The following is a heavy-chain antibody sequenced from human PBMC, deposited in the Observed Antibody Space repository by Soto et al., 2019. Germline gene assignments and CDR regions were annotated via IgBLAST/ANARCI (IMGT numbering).Heavy chain of an antibody. D-gene: IGHD2-2*01. Sequence: SETLSLTCAVSGGSISSGGYPWSWIRKPPGKGLEWIGYIYHSGSTYYNPSLKSRVTISVDRSKNQFSLKLSSVTAADTAVYYCARVLAGGYCSSTSCYSPGYFDYWGQGTLVTVSS. J-gene: IGHJ4*02. CDR3: ARVLAGGYCSSTSCYSPGYFDY. CDR2: IYHSGST. CDR1: GGSISSGGYP. V-gene: IGHV4-30-2*01.